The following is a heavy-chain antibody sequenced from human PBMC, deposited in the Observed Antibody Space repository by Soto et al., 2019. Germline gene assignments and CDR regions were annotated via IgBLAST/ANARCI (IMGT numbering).Heavy chain of an antibody. CDR2: IYYSGST. CDR1: GGSIISCGYY. D-gene: IGHD1-26*01. V-gene: IGHV4-31*03. CDR3: ARDQGATAYYAFDI. J-gene: IGHJ3*02. Sequence: SETLSLTCTVSGGSIISCGYYWSLIRQHPGKGLEWIGYIYYSGSTYYNPSLKSRVTISVDTSKNQFSLKLSSVTAADTAVYYCARDQGATAYYAFDIWGQGTMVTVSS.